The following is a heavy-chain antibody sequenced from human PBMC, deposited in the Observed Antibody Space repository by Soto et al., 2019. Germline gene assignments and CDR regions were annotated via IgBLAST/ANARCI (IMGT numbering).Heavy chain of an antibody. CDR1: GYTFTSYG. CDR3: ALRSAMAVYYYYGMDV. D-gene: IGHD5-18*01. CDR2: ISAYNGNT. Sequence: GPPVKVSCKASGYTFTSYGISWVRQAPGQGLEWMGWISAYNGNTNYAQKLQGRVTMTTDTSTSTAYMELRSLRSDDTAVYYCALRSAMAVYYYYGMDVWGQGTTVTVSS. J-gene: IGHJ6*02. V-gene: IGHV1-18*01.